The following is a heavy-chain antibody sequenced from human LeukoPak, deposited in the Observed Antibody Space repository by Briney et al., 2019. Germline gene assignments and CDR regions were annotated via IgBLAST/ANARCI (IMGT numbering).Heavy chain of an antibody. CDR1: GFTFDDYA. V-gene: IGHV3-9*01. Sequence: GGSLRLSCAASGFTFDDYAMHWVRQAPGKGLEWVSGISWNSGSIGYADSVKGRFTISRDNAKNSLYLQMNSLRAEDTAVYYCARVLVPAAIGFPRGGAFDIWGQGTMVTVSS. CDR3: ARVLVPAAIGFPRGGAFDI. J-gene: IGHJ3*02. D-gene: IGHD2-2*01. CDR2: ISWNSGSI.